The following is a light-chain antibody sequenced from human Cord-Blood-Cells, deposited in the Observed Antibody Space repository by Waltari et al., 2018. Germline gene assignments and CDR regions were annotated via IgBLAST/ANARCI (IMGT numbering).Light chain of an antibody. Sequence: DIQMTPSPYSLSASVGDRFTITCRASQSISSYLNWYQQKPGKAPTLLIYAASSLQSGVPSSFSCSGSGTDFLPTITSLQPEDFATYYCQQSYSTPWTFGQGTKVEFK. J-gene: IGKJ1*01. CDR2: AAS. CDR1: QSISSY. V-gene: IGKV1-39*01. CDR3: QQSYSTPWT.